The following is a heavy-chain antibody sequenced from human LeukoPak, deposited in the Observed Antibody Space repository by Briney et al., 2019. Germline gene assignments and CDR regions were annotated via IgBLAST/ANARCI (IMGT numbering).Heavy chain of an antibody. CDR3: ASLNDSSGYYYFDY. CDR2: IYHSGST. V-gene: IGHV4-30-2*01. Sequence: SSETLSLTCAVSDGSISSGGYSWSWIRQPPGKGLEWIGYIYHSGSTYYNPSLKSRVTISVDRSKNQFSLKLSSVTAADTAVYYCASLNDSSGYYYFDYWGQGTLVTVSS. CDR1: DGSISSGGYS. D-gene: IGHD3-22*01. J-gene: IGHJ4*02.